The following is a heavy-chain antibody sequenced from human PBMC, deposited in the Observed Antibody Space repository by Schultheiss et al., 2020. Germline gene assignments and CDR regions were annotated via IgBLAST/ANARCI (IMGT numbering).Heavy chain of an antibody. V-gene: IGHV4-34*01. CDR2: IYHSGST. CDR1: GFTFGDYY. CDR3: ARGRELRPWHP. Sequence: ESLRLSCAASGFTFGDYYMSWIRQAPGKGLEWIGSIYHSGSTYYNPSLRSRVTISIDTSKSQFSLKLSSVTAADTAVYYCARGRELRPWHPWGQGTLVTVSS. J-gene: IGHJ5*02. D-gene: IGHD1-26*01.